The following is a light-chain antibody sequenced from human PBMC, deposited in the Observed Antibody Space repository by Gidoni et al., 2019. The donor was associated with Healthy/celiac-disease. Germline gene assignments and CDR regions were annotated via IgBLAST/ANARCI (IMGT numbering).Light chain of an antibody. J-gene: IGLJ1*01. Sequence: SPGQSVTISCTGTSSDVGGYNYVSWYQQHPGKAPKLMIYDVSKRPSGVPDRFSGSKSGNTASLTISGLQAEDEADYYCSSYAGSYPYVFGTGTKVTVL. CDR3: SSYAGSYPYV. V-gene: IGLV2-11*01. CDR2: DVS. CDR1: SSDVGGYNY.